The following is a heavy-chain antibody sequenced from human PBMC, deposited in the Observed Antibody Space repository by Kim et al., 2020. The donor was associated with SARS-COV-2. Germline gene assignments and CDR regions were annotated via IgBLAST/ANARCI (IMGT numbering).Heavy chain of an antibody. D-gene: IGHD3-10*01. CDR2: INTNTGNP. J-gene: IGHJ4*02. Sequence: ASVKVSCKASGYTFTRYAMNWVRQAPGQGLEWMGWINTNTGNPTYAQGFIGRFVFSLDTSVSTAYLQISSLKAEDTAVYYCARVFQDYYGSGTYFFGYWGQGTLLTVSS. CDR1: GYTFTRYA. CDR3: ARVFQDYYGSGTYFFGY. V-gene: IGHV7-4-1*02.